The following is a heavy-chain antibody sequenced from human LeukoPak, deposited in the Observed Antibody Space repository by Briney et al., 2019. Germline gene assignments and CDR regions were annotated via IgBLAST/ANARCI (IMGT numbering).Heavy chain of an antibody. CDR1: GGSISSSSYY. D-gene: IGHD3-16*02. J-gene: IGHJ4*02. CDR2: IYYSGST. CDR3: AREGYYDYVWGSYRIIDY. V-gene: IGHV4-39*07. Sequence: PSETLSLTCTVSGGSISSSSYYWGWIRQPPGKGLEWIGSIYYSGSTYYNPSLKSRVTMSVDTSKNQFSLKLSSVTAADTAVYYCAREGYYDYVWGSYRIIDYWGQGTLVTVSS.